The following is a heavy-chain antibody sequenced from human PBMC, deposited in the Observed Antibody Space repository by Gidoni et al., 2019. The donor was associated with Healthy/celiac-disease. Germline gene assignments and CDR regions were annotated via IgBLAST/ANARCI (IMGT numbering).Heavy chain of an antibody. CDR3: SRGGDYVWGSYRYTQEYFQH. Sequence: QVQLQESGPGLVKPSQTLSLTCTVPGGSISSGGYYWSWIRQHPGKGLEWIGYIYYIGSTYYNPSLKCRVTISVDTSKNQFSLKLSSVTAADTAVYYCSRGGDYVWGSYRYTQEYFQHWGQGTLVTVSS. CDR1: GGSISSGGYY. CDR2: IYYIGST. V-gene: IGHV4-31*03. D-gene: IGHD3-16*02. J-gene: IGHJ1*01.